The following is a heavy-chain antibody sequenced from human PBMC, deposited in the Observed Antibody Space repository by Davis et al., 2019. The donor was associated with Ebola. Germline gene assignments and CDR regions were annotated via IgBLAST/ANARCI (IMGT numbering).Heavy chain of an antibody. J-gene: IGHJ4*02. CDR3: AREYYYESSGRFDY. D-gene: IGHD3-22*01. V-gene: IGHV3-30-3*01. Sequence: GESLNISCAASGFTFSSYAMHWVRQAPGKGLEWVAVISYDGSNKYYADSVKGRFTISRDNSKNTLYLQMNSLRAEDTAVYYCAREYYYESSGRFDYWGQGTLVTVSS. CDR2: ISYDGSNK. CDR1: GFTFSSYA.